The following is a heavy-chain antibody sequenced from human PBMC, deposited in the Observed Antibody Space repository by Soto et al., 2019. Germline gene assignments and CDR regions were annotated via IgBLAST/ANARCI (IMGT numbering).Heavy chain of an antibody. CDR1: GGTFSSYA. CDR3: ARVRISRGYSYGPGDY. V-gene: IGHV1-69*06. J-gene: IGHJ4*02. D-gene: IGHD5-18*01. CDR2: IIPIFGTA. Sequence: SVKVSCKASGGTFSSYAISWVRQAPGQGLEWMGGIIPIFGTANYAQKFQGRVTITADKSTSTAYMELSSLRSEDTAVYYRARVRISRGYSYGPGDYWGQGTLVTVSS.